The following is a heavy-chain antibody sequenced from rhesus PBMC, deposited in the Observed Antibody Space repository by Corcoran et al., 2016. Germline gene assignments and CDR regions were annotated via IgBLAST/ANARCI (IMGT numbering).Heavy chain of an antibody. J-gene: IGHJ4*01. CDR1: GFTFSSYW. CDR2: ISSDVSST. CDR3: AKAIAANIFDY. D-gene: IGHD6-13*01. Sequence: EVQLVESGGGLVQPGGSLRLSCAASGFTFSSYWMYWVRQAPGKGLEWVSRISSDVSSTSYADSVKGRFTISRENAKNSLYLQMNSLRAEDTAVYYCAKAIAANIFDYWGQGVLVTVSS. V-gene: IGHV3-119*01.